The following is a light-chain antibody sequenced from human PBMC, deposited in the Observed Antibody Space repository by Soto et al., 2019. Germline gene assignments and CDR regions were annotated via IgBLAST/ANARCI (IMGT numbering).Light chain of an antibody. CDR2: GTS. V-gene: IGKV3-20*01. J-gene: IGKJ1*01. CDR1: QSVSINY. Sequence: EIVLTQSPGALSLSPGEIATLSFSASQSVSINYLAWYQQKPGRAPRLLIYGTSSRATGIPDRFSGSGSGTDFTLTISRLEPEDFAVYFCQQYGSSPSTFGQGTKVDIK. CDR3: QQYGSSPST.